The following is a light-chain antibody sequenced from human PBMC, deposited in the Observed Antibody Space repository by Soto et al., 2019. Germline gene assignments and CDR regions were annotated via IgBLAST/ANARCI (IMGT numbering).Light chain of an antibody. CDR1: SSDVGGYNY. V-gene: IGLV2-14*01. CDR3: SSYTSSSTGVV. J-gene: IGLJ2*01. Sequence: QSALTQPASVSGSPGQSITISCTGTSSDVGGYNYVSWYQQHPGKAPKLMIYDVSNRPSGVSNRFSGSKSGNTASLSISGLQAEDEAHYYCSSYTSSSTGVVFGGGTKVIVL. CDR2: DVS.